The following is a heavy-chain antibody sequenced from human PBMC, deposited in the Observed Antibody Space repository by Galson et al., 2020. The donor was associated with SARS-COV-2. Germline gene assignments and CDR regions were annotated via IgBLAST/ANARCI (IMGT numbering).Heavy chain of an antibody. D-gene: IGHD7-27*01. J-gene: IGHJ6*02. CDR2: ISYDGINK. CDR3: ARDSSGEGYYYGMDV. V-gene: IGHV3-30-3*01. Sequence: GGSLRLSCAASGFTFSTYPMHWVRQAPGNGLEWVAVISYDGINKQYADSVKGRFTISRDNSKNTVHLQMSSLRPEDTAVYYCARDSSGEGYYYGMDVWGQGTTVTVSS. CDR1: GFTFSTYP.